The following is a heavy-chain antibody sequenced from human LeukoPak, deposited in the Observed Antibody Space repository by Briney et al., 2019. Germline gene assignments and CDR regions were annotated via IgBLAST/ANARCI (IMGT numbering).Heavy chain of an antibody. Sequence: SETLSLTCAVYGGSFSGYYWSWIRQPPGKGLEWIGEINHSGSTNYNPSLKSRVTISVDTSKNQFSLKLSSVTAADTAVYYCARGLAQDSSGYYLDYWGQGTLVTVSS. D-gene: IGHD3-22*01. J-gene: IGHJ4*02. CDR1: GGSFSGYY. CDR2: INHSGST. V-gene: IGHV4-34*01. CDR3: ARGLAQDSSGYYLDY.